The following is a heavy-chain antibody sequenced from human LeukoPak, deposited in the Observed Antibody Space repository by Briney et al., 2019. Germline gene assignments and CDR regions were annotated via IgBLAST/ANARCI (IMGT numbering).Heavy chain of an antibody. CDR2: ISYDGSNK. J-gene: IGHJ6*03. CDR1: GFTFSAYT. D-gene: IGHD5-18*01. Sequence: GGSLRLSCAASGFTFSAYTMAWVRQAPGKGLEWVAVISYDGSNKDYADSVKGRFTISRDNSKNTLYLQMNSLRAEDTAVYYCAKDPRRGYSYGHAKRTYMDVWGKGTTVTVSS. V-gene: IGHV3-30*04. CDR3: AKDPRRGYSYGHAKRTYMDV.